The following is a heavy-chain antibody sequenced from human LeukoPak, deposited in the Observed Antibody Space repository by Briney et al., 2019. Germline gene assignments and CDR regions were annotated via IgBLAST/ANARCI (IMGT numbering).Heavy chain of an antibody. V-gene: IGHV3-53*04. CDR1: GFTFSTNC. D-gene: IGHD5-18*01. CDR3: ARVDTVMAYYFDL. Sequence: GGSLRLSCAASGFTFSTNCMTWVRQAPGKGLEWVSTIYSGGSTHYSDSVMGRFTISRHNSRNTLYLQMNSLRAEDTAVYYCARVDTVMAYYFDLWGQGTLVTVSS. CDR2: IYSGGST. J-gene: IGHJ4*02.